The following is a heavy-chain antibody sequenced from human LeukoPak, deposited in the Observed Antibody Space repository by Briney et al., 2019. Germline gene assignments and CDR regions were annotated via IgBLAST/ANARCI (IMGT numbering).Heavy chain of an antibody. CDR1: GFTFSSYA. J-gene: IGHJ4*02. Sequence: PGASLRLSCAASGFTFSSYAMSWVRQAPGKGLEWVSAISGSGGSTYYADSVKGRFTISRDNSKNTLYLRMNSLRAEDTAVYYCAKATTGAFDYWGQGTLVTVSS. D-gene: IGHD1-1*01. V-gene: IGHV3-23*01. CDR3: AKATTGAFDY. CDR2: ISGSGGST.